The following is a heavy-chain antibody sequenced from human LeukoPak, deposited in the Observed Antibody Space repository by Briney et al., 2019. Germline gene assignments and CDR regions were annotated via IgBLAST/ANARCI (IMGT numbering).Heavy chain of an antibody. Sequence: GGSLRLSCAASGFTFSSYSMSWIRQAPGKGLEWVSYISSSGSTIYYADSVKGRFTISRDNAKNSLYLQMNSLRAEDTAVYYCARATRYSSSWYWAFFDYWGQGTLVTVSS. CDR3: ARATRYSSSWYWAFFDY. D-gene: IGHD6-13*01. CDR1: GFTFSSYS. CDR2: ISSSGSTI. J-gene: IGHJ4*02. V-gene: IGHV3-48*04.